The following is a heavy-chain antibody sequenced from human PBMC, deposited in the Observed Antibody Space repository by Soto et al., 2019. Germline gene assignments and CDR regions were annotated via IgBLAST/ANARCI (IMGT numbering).Heavy chain of an antibody. CDR2: MYFSGTT. D-gene: IGHD3-9*01. CDR3: ACQPRSLSDMDV. Sequence: PSETLSLTCTVSGGSINNYYWNWVRQPPGRGLQWIGFMYFSGTTNYNPSLKSRVTMSVDTSKNQFFLKLTSVTAADTAVYYCACQPRSLSDMDVWGKGTTLTVSS. J-gene: IGHJ6*03. CDR1: GGSINNYY. V-gene: IGHV4-59*08.